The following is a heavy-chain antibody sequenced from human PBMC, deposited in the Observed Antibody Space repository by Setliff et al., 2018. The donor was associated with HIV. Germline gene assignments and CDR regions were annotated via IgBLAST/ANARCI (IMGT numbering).Heavy chain of an antibody. V-gene: IGHV4-39*07. CDR2: IYYTGNT. J-gene: IGHJ4*02. CDR1: RASIGSNSYF. Sequence: SETLSLTCTVSRASIGSNSYFWGWIRQPPGKGLEWIGNIYYTGNTYYNPSLQSRVTISEDTSKNQFSLKVSSVTAADTAMYYCATYAGNGGGKGYWGQGTLVTVSS. CDR3: ATYAGNGGGKGY. D-gene: IGHD2-21*01.